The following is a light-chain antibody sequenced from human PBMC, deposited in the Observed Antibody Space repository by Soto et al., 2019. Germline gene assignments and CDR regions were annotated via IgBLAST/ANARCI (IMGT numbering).Light chain of an antibody. CDR2: GAS. V-gene: IGKV3-11*01. CDR1: QSVRSN. CDR3: QQRTNWPPSLA. J-gene: IGKJ4*01. Sequence: EIVLTQSPATLSLSPGERATLSCRASQSVRSNLAWYQQKPGQAPRLLIYGASTRATGIPARFSGTGSEPDFTLTISSLEPEDFAVYYCQQRTNWPPSLAFGGGTKVDIK.